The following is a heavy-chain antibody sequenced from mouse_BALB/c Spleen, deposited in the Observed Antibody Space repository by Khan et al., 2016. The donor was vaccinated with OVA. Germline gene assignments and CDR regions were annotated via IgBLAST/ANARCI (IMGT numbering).Heavy chain of an antibody. CDR1: GDSITSGY. Sequence: VQLKESGPSLVKPSQTLSLTCSVTGDSITSGYWSWIRKFPGNKLEYMGYMIYTGYTYYNPSLKSRISITRHTSKNQYYLQLNSVTTEDTATYYCARSHDRYAFAYWGQGTLVTVSA. CDR2: MIYTGYT. J-gene: IGHJ3*01. V-gene: IGHV3-8*02. CDR3: ARSHDRYAFAY. D-gene: IGHD2-14*01.